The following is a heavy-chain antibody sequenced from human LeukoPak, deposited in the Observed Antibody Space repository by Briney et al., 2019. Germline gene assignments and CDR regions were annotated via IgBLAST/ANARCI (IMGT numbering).Heavy chain of an antibody. D-gene: IGHD2-15*01. Sequence: PGGSLRLSCAASEFTFSSYAMSWVRQAPGKGLEWVSAISGSGGSTCYADSVKGRFTISRDNAKNSLYLQMNSLRAEDTAVYYCARGGWWRARLDYYFDYWGQGTLVTVSS. CDR1: EFTFSSYA. V-gene: IGHV3-23*01. J-gene: IGHJ4*02. CDR3: ARGGWWRARLDYYFDY. CDR2: ISGSGGST.